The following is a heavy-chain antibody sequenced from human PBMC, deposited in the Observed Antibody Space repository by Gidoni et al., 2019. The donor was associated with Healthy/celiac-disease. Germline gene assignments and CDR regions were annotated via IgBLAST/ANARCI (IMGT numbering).Heavy chain of an antibody. CDR1: GGSISSSSYY. Sequence: QLQLQESGPGLVKPSETLSLTCTVSGGSISSSSYYWGWIRQPPGKGLEWIGSIYYSGSTYYNPSLKSRVTISVDTSKNQFSLKLSSVTAADTAVYYCARSGLVVQGYYGMDVWGQGTTVTVSS. CDR3: ARSGLVVQGYYGMDV. V-gene: IGHV4-39*01. D-gene: IGHD2-2*01. J-gene: IGHJ6*02. CDR2: IYYSGST.